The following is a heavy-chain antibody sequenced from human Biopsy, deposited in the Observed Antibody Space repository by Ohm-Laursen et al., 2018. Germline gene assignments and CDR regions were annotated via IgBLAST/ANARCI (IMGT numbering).Heavy chain of an antibody. D-gene: IGHD3-22*01. Sequence: SQTLSLTCTVSGDSISSYYWSWLRQPPGQGLQWIGYVYYTGSTDYNPPLQSRVTISVDTSKNHFSLRLRSVTPADTAIYYCARDRGYYSDRTVPGYFDLWGRGTLVTVSS. CDR3: ARDRGYYSDRTVPGYFDL. V-gene: IGHV4-59*01. CDR1: GDSISSYY. CDR2: VYYTGST. J-gene: IGHJ2*01.